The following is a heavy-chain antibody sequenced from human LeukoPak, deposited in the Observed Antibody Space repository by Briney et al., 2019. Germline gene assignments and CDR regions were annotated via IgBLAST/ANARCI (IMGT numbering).Heavy chain of an antibody. V-gene: IGHV4-30-2*01. J-gene: IGHJ4*02. CDR1: GGSISSGGYS. CDR2: IYHSGST. Sequence: SETLSLTCAVSGGSISSGGYSWSWIRQPPGKGLEWIGYIYHSGSTYYNPSLKSRVTISVDRSKNQFSLKLSSVTAADTAVYYCAREYGSGSCYSYFDYWGQGTLVTVSS. CDR3: AREYGSGSCYSYFDY. D-gene: IGHD3-10*01.